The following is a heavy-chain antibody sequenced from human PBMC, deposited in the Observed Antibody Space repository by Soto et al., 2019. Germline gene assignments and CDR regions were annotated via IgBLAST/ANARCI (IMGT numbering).Heavy chain of an antibody. CDR1: GGSISSGGYY. D-gene: IGHD5-12*01. Sequence: PSETLSLTCTVSGGSISSGGYYWSWIRQHPGKGLEWIGYIYYSGSTYYNPSLKSRVTMSVDTSENQFSLRLSSVTAADMAVYYCARKDSGYADYMDVWGKGTTVTVSS. V-gene: IGHV4-31*03. J-gene: IGHJ6*03. CDR3: ARKDSGYADYMDV. CDR2: IYYSGST.